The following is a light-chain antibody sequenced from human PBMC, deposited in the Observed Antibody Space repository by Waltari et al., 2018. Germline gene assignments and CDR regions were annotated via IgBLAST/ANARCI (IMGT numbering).Light chain of an antibody. CDR2: LAS. J-gene: IGKJ2*01. CDR1: QGIRTY. CDR3: QHGLI. V-gene: IGKV1-39*01. Sequence: DIQMTQSPSSLSASVGDRVTITCRASQGIRTYLNWYQQIPGKAPKLLIYLASSLQSGAPSRFSGSGSGTYFTLTISSLQPEDFATYYCQHGLIFGRGTRLELK.